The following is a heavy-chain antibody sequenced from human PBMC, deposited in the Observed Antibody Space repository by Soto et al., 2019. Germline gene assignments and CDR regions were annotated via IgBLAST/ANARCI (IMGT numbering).Heavy chain of an antibody. V-gene: IGHV4-61*05. CDR2: IYHRGNM. J-gene: IGHJ4*02. D-gene: IGHD2-21*01. CDR3: ARDHRVSDNCAFDS. CDR1: GGSISSSIYY. Sequence: SETLSLTCTVSGGSISSSIYYGGWIRRPPGKGLQWIGEIYHRGNMNYDPSLRGRISISMDKSKNQIFLDLFDVTAADTAVYYCARDHRVSDNCAFDSRGRGVLVTVSS.